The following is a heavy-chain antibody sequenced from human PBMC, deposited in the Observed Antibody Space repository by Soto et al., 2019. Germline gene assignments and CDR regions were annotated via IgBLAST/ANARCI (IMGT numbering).Heavy chain of an antibody. V-gene: IGHV4-59*01. CDR3: ARENGAVAAPAFDY. D-gene: IGHD6-19*01. Sequence: SETLSLTCAVYGGSFSGYYWSWIRQPPGKGLEWIGYIYYSGSTNYNPSLKSRVTISVDTSRNQFSLKLSSVTAADTAVYYCARENGAVAAPAFDYWGQGTLVTVSS. CDR2: IYYSGST. J-gene: IGHJ4*02. CDR1: GGSFSGYY.